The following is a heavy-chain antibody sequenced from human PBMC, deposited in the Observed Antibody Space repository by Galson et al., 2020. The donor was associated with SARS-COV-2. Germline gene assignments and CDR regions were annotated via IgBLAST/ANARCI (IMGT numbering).Heavy chain of an antibody. V-gene: IGHV3-9*01. CDR1: GFTFDDHA. Sequence: LRLSCAASGFTFDDHAMHWVRQAPGKGLEWVSGISWNRAKIVYADSVKGRFTISRDNAKSYLFLQMNSLRPEDTALYYCARDNNPYLTPDRYFDYWGQGALVTVSS. CDR3: ARDNNPYLTPDRYFDY. J-gene: IGHJ4*02. CDR2: ISWNRAKI. D-gene: IGHD4-17*01.